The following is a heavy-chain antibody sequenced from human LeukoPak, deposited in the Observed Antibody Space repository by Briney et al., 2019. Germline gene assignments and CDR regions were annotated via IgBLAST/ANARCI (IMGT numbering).Heavy chain of an antibody. CDR3: ARALGYCSGGSCYSFWFDP. D-gene: IGHD2-15*01. V-gene: IGHV3-53*04. J-gene: IGHJ5*02. CDR1: GFTVSSNY. CDR2: IYSGGST. Sequence: GGSLRLSCAASGFTVSSNYMSWVRQAPGKGLEWVSVIYSGGSTYYADSVKGRFTISRHNSKNTLYLQMNSLRAEDTAVYYCARALGYCSGGSCYSFWFDPWGQGTLVTVSS.